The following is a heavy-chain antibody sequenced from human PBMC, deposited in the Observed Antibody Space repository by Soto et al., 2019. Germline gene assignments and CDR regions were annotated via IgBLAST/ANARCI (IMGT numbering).Heavy chain of an antibody. V-gene: IGHV1-3*01. CDR3: ARVGDSGSYDFDY. CDR2: INAGNGNT. J-gene: IGHJ4*02. Sequence: QVQLVQSGAEVKKPGASVKVSCKASGYTFTSYAMHWVRQAPGQRLEWMGWINAGNGNTKYSQKFQGRVTIIRDTSASTAYMELSSLRSEDTAVYYCARVGDSGSYDFDYWGQGTLVTVSS. CDR1: GYTFTSYA. D-gene: IGHD1-26*01.